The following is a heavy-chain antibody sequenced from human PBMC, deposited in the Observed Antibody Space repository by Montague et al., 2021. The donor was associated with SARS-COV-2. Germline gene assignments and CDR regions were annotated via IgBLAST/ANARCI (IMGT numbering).Heavy chain of an antibody. V-gene: IGHV4-39*01. CDR2: IYYSGTT. Sequence: SETLSLTCTVSGGSITPNYYWGWIRQPPGKGLEWVGKIYYSGTTFIKPSLESRVTISVDASKNQFSLILTSVTAADTAVYYCARPLVRGVPKAFDIWGQGALVIVSS. CDR3: ARPLVRGVPKAFDI. CDR1: GGSITPNYY. J-gene: IGHJ3*02. D-gene: IGHD3-10*01.